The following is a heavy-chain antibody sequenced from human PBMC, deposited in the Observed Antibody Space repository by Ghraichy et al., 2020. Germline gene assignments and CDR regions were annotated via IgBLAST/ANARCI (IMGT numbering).Heavy chain of an antibody. CDR2: ISAYNGNT. CDR1: GYTFTSYG. CDR3: ARDKDCGGDCYSSGMDV. J-gene: IGHJ6*02. Sequence: ASVKVSCRASGYTFTSYGISWVRQAPGQGLEWMGWISAYNGNTNYAQKLQGRVTMTTDTSTSTAYMELRSLRSDDTAVYYCARDKDCGGDCYSSGMDVWGQGTTVTVSS. D-gene: IGHD2-21*02. V-gene: IGHV1-18*04.